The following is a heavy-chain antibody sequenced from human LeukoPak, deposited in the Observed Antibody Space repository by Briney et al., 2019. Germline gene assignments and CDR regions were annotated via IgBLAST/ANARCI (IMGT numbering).Heavy chain of an antibody. V-gene: IGHV3-15*05. J-gene: IGHJ4*02. D-gene: IGHD1-14*01. Sequence: GGSLRLSCILSGASFTNAWISWVRQAPGKGLEWIGRIKSKTYGGTSDYAAPLKGRFSISRDDSKNMVYLQMNGLKTVDTGMYYCTAPDFLDYWGQGTLVTVSS. CDR3: TAPDFLDY. CDR2: IKSKTYGGTS. CDR1: GASFTNAW.